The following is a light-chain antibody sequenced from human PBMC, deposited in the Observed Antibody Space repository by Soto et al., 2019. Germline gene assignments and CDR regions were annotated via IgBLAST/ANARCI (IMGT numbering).Light chain of an antibody. CDR3: QHYHSFSIT. J-gene: IGKJ5*01. Sequence: DIQMTQSPCTLSASVGDRVTITCWASQNISIWLAWYQQRPGRAPRLLIYDSSSLESGVPSTFSGSGSGTEFSLTISNLRPDDFATYYCQHYHSFSITFGQGTRLEIK. CDR1: QNISIW. V-gene: IGKV1-5*01. CDR2: DSS.